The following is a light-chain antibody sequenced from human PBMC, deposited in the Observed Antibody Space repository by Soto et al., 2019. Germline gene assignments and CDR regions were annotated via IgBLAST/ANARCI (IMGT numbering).Light chain of an antibody. J-gene: IGLJ2*01. CDR2: SSD. CDR3: AAWDDSLNGPV. V-gene: IGLV1-44*01. CDR1: SSNIGSNT. Sequence: QSVLTQPPSASGTPGQRVTISCSGSSSNIGSNTVNWYHQLPGTAPKLLIYSSDQRPSGVPDRFSDSKSGTSASLAISGLQSEDEGDYYCAAWDDSLNGPVFGGGTKVTVL.